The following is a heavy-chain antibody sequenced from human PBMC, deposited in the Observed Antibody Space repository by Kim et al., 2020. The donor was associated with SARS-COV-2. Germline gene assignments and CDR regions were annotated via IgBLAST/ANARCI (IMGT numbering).Heavy chain of an antibody. Sequence: GSTSYNPALKSRVTISVATSKNQFSLKLSSVTAADTAVYYCARQVYFDYWGQGTLVTVSS. J-gene: IGHJ4*02. CDR3: ARQVYFDY. V-gene: IGHV4-39*01. CDR2: GST.